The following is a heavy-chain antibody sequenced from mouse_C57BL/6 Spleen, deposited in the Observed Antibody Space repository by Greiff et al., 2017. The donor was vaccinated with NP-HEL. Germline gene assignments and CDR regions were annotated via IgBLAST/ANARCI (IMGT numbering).Heavy chain of an antibody. Sequence: EVQGVESGAELVRPGASVKLSCTASGFNIKDDYMHWVKQRPEQGLEWIGWIDPENGDTEYASKFQGKATITADTSSNTAYLQLSSLTSEDTAVYYCTTNPGGRGYFDVWGTGTTVTVSS. J-gene: IGHJ1*03. V-gene: IGHV14-4*01. CDR1: GFNIKDDY. CDR3: TTNPGGRGYFDV. CDR2: IDPENGDT. D-gene: IGHD3-3*01.